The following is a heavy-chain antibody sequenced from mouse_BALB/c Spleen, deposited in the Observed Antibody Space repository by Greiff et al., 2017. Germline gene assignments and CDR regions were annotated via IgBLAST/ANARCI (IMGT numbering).Heavy chain of an antibody. D-gene: IGHD2-4*01. CDR1: GFSLTSYG. J-gene: IGHJ2*01. V-gene: IGHV2-9*02. CDR3: AKTYYDYGRGGFDY. Sequence: VMLVESGPGLVAPSQSLSITCTVSGFSLTSYGVHWVRQPPGKGLEWLGVIWAGGSTNYNSALMSRLSISKDNSKSQVFLKLNSLQTDDTATYYCAKTYYDYGRGGFDYWGQGTTLTVSS. CDR2: IWAGGST.